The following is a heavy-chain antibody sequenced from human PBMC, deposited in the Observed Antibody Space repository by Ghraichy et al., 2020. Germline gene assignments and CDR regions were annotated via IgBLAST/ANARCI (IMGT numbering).Heavy chain of an antibody. CDR1: GGSFSGYY. D-gene: IGHD2-21*01. Sequence: SETLSLTCAVYGGSFSGYYWSWIRQPPGKGLEWIGEINHGGTTNYNPSLKSRVTMSLDTSENQFSLKLTSVTAADTALYFCARAYRCGGGRCSTCDSWGQGTLVTVSS. CDR3: ARAYRCGGGRCSTCDS. CDR2: INHGGTT. V-gene: IGHV4-34*01. J-gene: IGHJ5*02.